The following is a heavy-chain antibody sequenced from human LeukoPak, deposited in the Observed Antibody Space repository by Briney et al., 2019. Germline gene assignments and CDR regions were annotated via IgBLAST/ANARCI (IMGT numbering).Heavy chain of an antibody. V-gene: IGHV3-9*01. Sequence: GGSLRLSCAASGFTFDDYAMHWVRQAPGKGLEWVSGISWNSGSIGYADSVKGRFTISRDNAKNSLYLQMNSLRAEDTALYYCAKDRTRQATAATGGFDYWGQGTLVTVSS. CDR1: GFTFDDYA. D-gene: IGHD2-2*01. CDR2: ISWNSGSI. J-gene: IGHJ4*02. CDR3: AKDRTRQATAATGGFDY.